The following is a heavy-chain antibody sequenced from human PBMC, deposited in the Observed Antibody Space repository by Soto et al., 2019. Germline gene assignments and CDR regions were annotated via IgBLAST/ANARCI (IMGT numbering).Heavy chain of an antibody. CDR2: FDPEDGET. CDR3: ATVPGYCSSTSCYRWFDP. D-gene: IGHD2-2*01. Sequence: ASVKVSCKVSGCTLTELSMHWVRQAPGKGLEWMGGFDPEDGETIYAQKFQGRVTMTEDTSTDTAYMELSSLRSEDTAVYYCATVPGYCSSTSCYRWFDPWGQGTLVTVSS. J-gene: IGHJ5*02. V-gene: IGHV1-24*01. CDR1: GCTLTELS.